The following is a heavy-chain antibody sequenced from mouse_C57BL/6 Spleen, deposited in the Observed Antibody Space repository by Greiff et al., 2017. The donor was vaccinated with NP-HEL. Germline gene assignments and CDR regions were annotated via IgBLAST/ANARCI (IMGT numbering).Heavy chain of an antibody. V-gene: IGHV1-26*01. D-gene: IGHD1-1*01. CDR1: GYTFTDYY. J-gene: IGHJ2*01. CDR2: INPNNGGT. Sequence: VQLQQSGPELVKPGASVKISCKASGYTFTDYYMNWVKQSHGKSLEWIGDINPNNGGTSYNQKFKGKATLTVDKSSSTAYMELRSLTSEDSAVYYCARSTTVVATPDYWGQGTTLTVSS. CDR3: ARSTTVVATPDY.